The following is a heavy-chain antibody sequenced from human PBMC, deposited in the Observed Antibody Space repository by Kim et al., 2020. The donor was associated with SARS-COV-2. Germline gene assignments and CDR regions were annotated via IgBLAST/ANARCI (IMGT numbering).Heavy chain of an antibody. CDR1: GFTFSSYA. CDR3: ARRYYYDSSGYLIGAFDI. Sequence: GGSLRLSCAASGFTFSSYAMHWVRQAPGKGLEYVSAISSNGGSTYYANSVKGRFTISRDNSKNTLYLQMGSLRAEDMAVYYCARRYYYDSSGYLIGAFDIWGQGTMVTVSS. V-gene: IGHV3-64*01. J-gene: IGHJ3*02. D-gene: IGHD3-22*01. CDR2: ISSNGGST.